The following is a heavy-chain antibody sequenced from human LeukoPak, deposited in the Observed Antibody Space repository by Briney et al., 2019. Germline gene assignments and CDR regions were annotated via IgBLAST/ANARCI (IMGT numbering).Heavy chain of an antibody. J-gene: IGHJ5*02. CDR2: INSDGSST. CDR1: GFTFSSYW. CDR3: ARDIIPYCGGDCYDNWFDP. Sequence: GGSLRLSWAASGFTFSSYWMNWVRQAPGKGLVWVSRINSDGSSTSYADSVKGRFTISRDNAKNTLYLQMNSLRAEDTAVYYCARDIIPYCGGDCYDNWFDPWGQGTLVTVSS. D-gene: IGHD2-21*02. V-gene: IGHV3-74*01.